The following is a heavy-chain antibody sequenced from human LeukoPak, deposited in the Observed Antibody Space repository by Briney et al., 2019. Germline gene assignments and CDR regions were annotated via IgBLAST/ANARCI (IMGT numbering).Heavy chain of an antibody. Sequence: SETLSLTCTVSGGSISSDYWSWIRQPAGKGLEWIGRIYTNGDSNYNSSLKRRVTMSLDTSKNQFSLKLSSVTAADTAVYYCARDKGSSRAFDIWGQGTMVTVSS. V-gene: IGHV4-4*07. CDR3: ARDKGSSRAFDI. CDR1: GGSISSDY. D-gene: IGHD2-2*01. J-gene: IGHJ3*02. CDR2: IYTNGDS.